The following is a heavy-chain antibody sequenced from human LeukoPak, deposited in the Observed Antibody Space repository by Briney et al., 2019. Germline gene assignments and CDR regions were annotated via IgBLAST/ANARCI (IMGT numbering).Heavy chain of an antibody. CDR3: ARHLGGYCSGGSCYSVAFDI. V-gene: IGHV5-51*01. J-gene: IGHJ3*02. D-gene: IGHD2-15*01. CDR2: IYPGDSDT. Sequence: GESLKISCKGSGYSFASYWIGWVRQMAGKGLEWMGIIYPGDSDTRYSPSFQGQVTISADKSISTAYLQWSSLKASDTAMYYCARHLGGYCSGGSCYSVAFDIWGQGTMVTVSS. CDR1: GYSFASYW.